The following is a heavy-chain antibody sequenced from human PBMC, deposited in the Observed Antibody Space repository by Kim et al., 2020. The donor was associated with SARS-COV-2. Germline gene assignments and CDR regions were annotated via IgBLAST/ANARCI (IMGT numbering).Heavy chain of an antibody. J-gene: IGHJ6*03. D-gene: IGHD2-15*01. V-gene: IGHV4-39*01. CDR1: GGSISSSSYY. CDR2: IYYSGST. Sequence: SETLSLTCTVSGGSISSSSYYWGWIRQPPGKGLEWIGSIYYSGSTYYNPSLKSRVTISVDTSKNQFSLKLSSVTAADTAVYYCASRGYCSGGSCYDGGYYYYYMDVWGKGTTVTVSS. CDR3: ASRGYCSGGSCYDGGYYYYYMDV.